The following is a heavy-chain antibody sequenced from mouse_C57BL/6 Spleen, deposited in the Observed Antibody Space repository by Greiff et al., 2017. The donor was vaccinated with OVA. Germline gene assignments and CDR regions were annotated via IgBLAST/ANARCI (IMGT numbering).Heavy chain of an antibody. CDR1: GYAFSSSW. J-gene: IGHJ2*01. CDR2: IYPGDGDT. Sequence: VQLQQSGPELVKPGASVKISCKASGYAFSSSWMNWVKQRPGKGLEWIGRIYPGDGDTNYNGKFKGKATLTADKSSSTAYMQLSSLTSEDSAVYFCARGAKWGFDYWGQGTTLTVSS. V-gene: IGHV1-82*01. D-gene: IGHD1-3*01. CDR3: ARGAKWGFDY.